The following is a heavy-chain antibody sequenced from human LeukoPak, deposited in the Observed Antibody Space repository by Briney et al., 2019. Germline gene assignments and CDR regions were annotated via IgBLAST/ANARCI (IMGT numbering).Heavy chain of an antibody. D-gene: IGHD3-9*01. V-gene: IGHV1-18*04. J-gene: IGHJ4*02. CDR1: GYTFTSYG. CDR2: ISAYNGNT. Sequence: ASVKVSCKASGYTFTSYGISWVRQAPGLGLEWMGWISAYNGNTNYAQKLQGRVTMTTDTSTSTAYMELRSLRSDDTAVYYCARDRAVTYDILTGYLFDYWGQGTLVTVSS. CDR3: ARDRAVTYDILTGYLFDY.